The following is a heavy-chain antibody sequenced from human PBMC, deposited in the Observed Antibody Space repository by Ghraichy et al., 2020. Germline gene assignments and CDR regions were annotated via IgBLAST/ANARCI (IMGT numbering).Heavy chain of an antibody. D-gene: IGHD1-26*01. CDR2: IYGGGTT. V-gene: IGHV3-53*01. CDR1: GFTVSSNF. Sequence: LSLTCAASGFTVSSNFMSWVRQAPGKGLEWLSVIYGGGTTYYSDSVKGRFTISRDNSKNTLFLQMNSLRAEDTAVYYCARYIVGGRNGLDVWGQGTTVTVSS. J-gene: IGHJ6*02. CDR3: ARYIVGGRNGLDV.